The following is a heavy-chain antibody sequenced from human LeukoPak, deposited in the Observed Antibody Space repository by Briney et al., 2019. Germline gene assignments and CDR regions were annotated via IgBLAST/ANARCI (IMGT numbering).Heavy chain of an antibody. CDR2: IRYDGSNK. V-gene: IGHV3-30*02. Sequence: GGSLRLSCAASGFTFSSYAMHWVRQAPGKGLKWVAFIRYDGSNKYYADSVKGRFTISRDNSKNTLYLQMNSLRAEDTAVYYCAKDSGYAFDYWGQGTLVTVSS. D-gene: IGHD5-12*01. CDR3: AKDSGYAFDY. CDR1: GFTFSSYA. J-gene: IGHJ4*02.